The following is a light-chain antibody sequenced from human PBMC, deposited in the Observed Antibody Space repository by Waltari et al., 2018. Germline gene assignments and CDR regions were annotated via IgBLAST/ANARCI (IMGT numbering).Light chain of an antibody. CDR1: QRVSRA. J-gene: IGKJ1*01. CDR2: GAS. Sequence: EIVLTQSPGTLSLSPGERATLSCRASQRVSRALAWYQQKPGQAPRLLIYGASNRATGIPDRFSGSGSGTDFSLTISRLDPEDVAVYFCQHYVRLPATFGQGTKVEIK. V-gene: IGKV3-20*01. CDR3: QHYVRLPAT.